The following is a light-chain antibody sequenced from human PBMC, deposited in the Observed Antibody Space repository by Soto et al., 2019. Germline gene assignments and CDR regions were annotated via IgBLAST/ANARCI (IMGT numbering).Light chain of an antibody. CDR3: QQYYNYPRT. CDR1: QDIGTY. Sequence: AIRMTQSPSSLSASTGDRVTIPCRASQDIGTYLAWYQQKPGKAPKLLIYAASSLKSGVPSRFSGSGSGTDFTLTISWLQSEDFATYYCQQYYNYPRTFGQGTKVDSK. CDR2: AAS. V-gene: IGKV1-8*01. J-gene: IGKJ1*01.